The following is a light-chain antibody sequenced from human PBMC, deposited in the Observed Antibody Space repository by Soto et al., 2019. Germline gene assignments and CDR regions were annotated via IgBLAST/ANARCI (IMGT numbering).Light chain of an antibody. V-gene: IGKV3-11*01. CDR1: ETVSSY. CDR3: LHRMNWPLT. CDR2: DAS. Sequence: DIVLTQSPVTLPLSPFYISTLSFRASETVSSYLLWYQQKPGQDPRLLIYDASERATGILARFSGSGSETDFTLTISSLEPQDFGVYYCLHRMNWPLTFGQGTRLEIK. J-gene: IGKJ5*01.